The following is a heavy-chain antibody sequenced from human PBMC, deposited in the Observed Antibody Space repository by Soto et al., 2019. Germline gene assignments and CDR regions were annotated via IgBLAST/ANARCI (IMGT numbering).Heavy chain of an antibody. D-gene: IGHD1-26*01. CDR3: ARHPIPRGSYVDWFDP. J-gene: IGHJ5*02. Sequence: QLQLQESGPGLVKPSETLSLTCTVSGGSISSSSYYWGWIRQPPGKGLEWIGSIYYSGSTYYNPSLKSRVTTTXXTXKXXFSLKLSPVTAADTAVYYCARHPIPRGSYVDWFDPWGQGTLVTVSS. CDR1: GGSISSSSYY. V-gene: IGHV4-39*01. CDR2: IYYSGST.